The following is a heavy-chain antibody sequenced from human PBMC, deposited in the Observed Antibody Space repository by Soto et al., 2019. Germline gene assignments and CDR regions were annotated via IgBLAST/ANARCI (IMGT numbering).Heavy chain of an antibody. J-gene: IGHJ4*02. CDR3: AHSRYSSSSLSL. Sequence: SGPTLVNPTQTLTLTRTFSGFSLSTSGVGVGWIRQPPGKALEWLALIYWDDDKRYSPSLKSRLSITKDISKDQVVLTMTNMDPVDTGTHYCAHSRYSSSSLSLWGQGTLVTVSS. CDR2: IYWDDDK. CDR1: GFSLSTSGVG. D-gene: IGHD6-6*01. V-gene: IGHV2-5*02.